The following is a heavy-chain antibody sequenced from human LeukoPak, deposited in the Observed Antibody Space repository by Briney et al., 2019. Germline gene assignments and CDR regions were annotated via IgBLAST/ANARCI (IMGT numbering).Heavy chain of an antibody. D-gene: IGHD4-17*01. CDR2: IYYSGST. CDR1: GASISTRSNY. V-gene: IGHV4-39*01. J-gene: IGHJ6*02. Sequence: SETLSLTCTVSGASISTRSNYWGWIRQPPGKGLEWIGSIYYSGSTYFNPSLQSRVTLSVDTSNSQFFLKLNSVTAAHTAVYYYVRGYGDYARQYYYGMDVWGQGTTVTVSS. CDR3: VRGYGDYARQYYYGMDV.